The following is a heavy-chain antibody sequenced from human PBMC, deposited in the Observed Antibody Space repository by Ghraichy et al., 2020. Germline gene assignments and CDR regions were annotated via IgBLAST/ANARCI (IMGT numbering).Heavy chain of an antibody. Sequence: GGSLRLSCAASGFTITNYVMSWVRQTPEKGLEWVSGVSGSGDTFYVASVKGRFTISRDNSKNTFYLQMNSLRAEDTAIYYCAKGGTGTNMIFDSWGQGTLVTVSS. CDR1: GFTITNYV. D-gene: IGHD1/OR15-1a*01. CDR2: VSGSGDT. V-gene: IGHV3-23*01. J-gene: IGHJ4*02. CDR3: AKGGTGTNMIFDS.